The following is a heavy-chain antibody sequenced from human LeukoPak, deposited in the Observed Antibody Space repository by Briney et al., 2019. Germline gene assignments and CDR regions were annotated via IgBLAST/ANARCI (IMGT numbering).Heavy chain of an antibody. CDR1: GGTFSTYA. V-gene: IGHV1-69*01. D-gene: IGHD5-24*01. CDR3: ERVRDGYNYYYYYYMDV. CDR2: ITPIFGTA. Sequence: SVKVSCKASGGTFSTYAISWVRQAPGQGLEWMGGITPIFGTANYAQKFQGRVTITADESTRTAYMELRRVRSEDTGVYYCERVRDGYNYYYYYYMDVWGKGTTVTV. J-gene: IGHJ6*03.